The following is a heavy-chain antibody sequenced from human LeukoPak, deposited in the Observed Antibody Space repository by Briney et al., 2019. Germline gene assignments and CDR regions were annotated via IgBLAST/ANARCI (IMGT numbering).Heavy chain of an antibody. J-gene: IGHJ4*02. D-gene: IGHD6-13*01. CDR2: IKQDGSEK. V-gene: IGHV3-7*05. Sequence: GGSLRLSCAASGFTFSSYWMTWVRQAPGKGLEWVAKIKQDGSEKYYVDSVKGRFTISRDNAKNSLYLQMNSLGAEDTAVYYCARRGTSSSWAHFDYWGQGTLVTVSS. CDR3: ARRGTSSSWAHFDY. CDR1: GFTFSSYW.